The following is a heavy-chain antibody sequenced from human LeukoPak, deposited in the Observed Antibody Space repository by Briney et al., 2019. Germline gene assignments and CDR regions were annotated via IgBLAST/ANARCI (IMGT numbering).Heavy chain of an antibody. D-gene: IGHD3-22*01. CDR3: ARGLDSSGYYPNWFDP. J-gene: IGHJ5*02. Sequence: PSQTLSLTCTVSGGSISSGGYYWSWIRQHPGKGLEWIGYIYYSRSTYYNPSLKSRVTISVDTSKNQFSLKLSSVTAADTAVYYCARGLDSSGYYPNWFDPWGQGTLVTVSS. V-gene: IGHV4-31*03. CDR1: GGSISSGGYY. CDR2: IYYSRST.